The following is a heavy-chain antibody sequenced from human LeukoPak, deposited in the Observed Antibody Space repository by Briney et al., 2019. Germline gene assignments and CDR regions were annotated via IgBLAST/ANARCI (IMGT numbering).Heavy chain of an antibody. J-gene: IGHJ3*02. CDR2: VNPSGDST. CDR1: GYTFSNYN. CDR3: ARVRDGYNDAYDI. V-gene: IGHV1-46*01. Sequence: ASVKVSCKASGYTFSNYNIHWLRQAPGQGLEWMGIVNPSGDSTNYAQNFQGRVTMTGDTSTSTVYMELSSLRSEDTAVYYCARVRDGYNDAYDIWGQGTMVTVTS. D-gene: IGHD5-24*01.